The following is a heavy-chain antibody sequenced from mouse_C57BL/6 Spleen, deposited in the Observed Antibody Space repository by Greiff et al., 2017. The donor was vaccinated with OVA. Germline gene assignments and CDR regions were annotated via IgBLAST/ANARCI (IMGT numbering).Heavy chain of an antibody. D-gene: IGHD2-5*01. CDR3: ARGCYSNFHAMDY. V-gene: IGHV1-82*01. CDR1: GYALSSSW. J-gene: IGHJ4*01. CDR2: IYPGEGDN. Sequence: VKLMESGPELVQPGASVRISCTASGYALSSSWMNWVRQRPGTGLGWIGRIYPGEGDNNYNGTFQGKATLTADKSSSAADMQRSSLTSDDSAVYFWARGCYSNFHAMDYWGQGTSVTVSS.